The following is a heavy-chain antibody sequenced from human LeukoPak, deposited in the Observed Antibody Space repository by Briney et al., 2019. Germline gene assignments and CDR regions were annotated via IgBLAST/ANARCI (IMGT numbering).Heavy chain of an antibody. CDR1: GGSFSGYY. Sequence: SETLSLTCAVYGGSFSGYYWSWIRQPPGKGLEWIGEINHSGSTNYNPSLKSRVTISVDTSKNQFSLKLSSVTAADTAVYYCASDYTYYYYGMDVWGQGTTVTVTS. V-gene: IGHV4-34*01. D-gene: IGHD4/OR15-4a*01. CDR2: INHSGST. J-gene: IGHJ6*02. CDR3: ASDYTYYYYGMDV.